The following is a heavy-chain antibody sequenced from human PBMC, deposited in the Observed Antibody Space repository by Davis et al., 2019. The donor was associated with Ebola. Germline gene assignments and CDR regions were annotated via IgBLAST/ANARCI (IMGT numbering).Heavy chain of an antibody. V-gene: IGHV4-59*01. CDR1: GGSTSSDY. Sequence: MPSETLSLTCNVSGGSTSSDYWTWIRQPPGKGLEWLGYLYKGGSQNYNPSLQGRVSISEDASKKQFSLKLTSVTAADTAVYYCARGVYAVAGFGLDVWGQGTTVTVSS. D-gene: IGHD6-19*01. CDR2: LYKGGSQ. J-gene: IGHJ6*02. CDR3: ARGVYAVAGFGLDV.